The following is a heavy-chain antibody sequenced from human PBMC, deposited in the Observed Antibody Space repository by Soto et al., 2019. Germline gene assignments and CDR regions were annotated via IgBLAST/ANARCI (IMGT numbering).Heavy chain of an antibody. CDR3: ARGLILWFGELSRRGGYYYYMDV. J-gene: IGHJ6*03. D-gene: IGHD3-10*01. Sequence: QVQLQQWGAGLLKPSETLSLTCAVYGGSFSGYQWTWIRQTPGKGLEWIGEINDSGNIYYNPSLKSRVTILVDTAKKQISLKLSSVTAADTAVYYCARGLILWFGELSRRGGYYYYMDVWGKGTAVTVSS. V-gene: IGHV4-34*01. CDR2: INDSGNI. CDR1: GGSFSGYQ.